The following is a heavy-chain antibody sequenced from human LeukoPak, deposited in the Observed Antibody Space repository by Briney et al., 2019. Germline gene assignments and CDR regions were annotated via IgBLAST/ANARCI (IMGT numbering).Heavy chain of an antibody. CDR3: ARRAVVPAATRHFDY. V-gene: IGHV5-51*01. CDR2: IYPGDSDT. D-gene: IGHD2-2*01. CDR1: GYSFTSYW. Sequence: GESLKISCQGSGYSFTSYWIGWVRQMPGKGLEWMGIIYPGDSDTRYSPSFQGQVTISADKSISTAYLQWSSLKASDTAMYYCARRAVVPAATRHFDYWGQGTLVTVSS. J-gene: IGHJ4*02.